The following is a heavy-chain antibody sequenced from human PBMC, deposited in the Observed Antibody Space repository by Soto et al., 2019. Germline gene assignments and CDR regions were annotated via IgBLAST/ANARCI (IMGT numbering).Heavy chain of an antibody. D-gene: IGHD3-22*01. J-gene: IGHJ4*02. CDR2: INPSGGST. V-gene: IGHV1-46*01. CDR3: ARDVAPYESWNYFDD. CDR1: GYTFIAYY. Sequence: GASVKVSCKPSGYTFIAYYIHWVRQAPGQGLEWMGIINPSGGSTSYAQHFQGRVTMTRDTSTGTVYMELSGLRYEDTAVYYCARDVAPYESWNYFDDWGQGTLVTVSS.